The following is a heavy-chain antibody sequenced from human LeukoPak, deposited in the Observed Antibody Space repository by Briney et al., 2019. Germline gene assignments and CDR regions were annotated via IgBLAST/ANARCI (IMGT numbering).Heavy chain of an antibody. D-gene: IGHD5-18*01. Sequence: GGSLRLSCAGSGFTSSNAWMSWVRQAPGKGLEGVGRIKSKTDGGTTDYAAPVKGRFTISRDDSKNTLYLQMNSLKTEDTAVYFCTIVYTPMEQAFDYWGQGTLVTVSS. CDR2: IKSKTDGGTT. J-gene: IGHJ4*02. V-gene: IGHV3-15*01. CDR3: TIVYTPMEQAFDY. CDR1: GFTSSNAW.